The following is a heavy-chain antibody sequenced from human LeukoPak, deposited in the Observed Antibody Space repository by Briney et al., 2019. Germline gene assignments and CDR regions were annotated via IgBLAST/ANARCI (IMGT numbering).Heavy chain of an antibody. J-gene: IGHJ4*02. CDR1: GYSISSGYY. D-gene: IGHD4-17*01. Sequence: SETLSLTCTVFGYSISSGYYWGWIRQPPGKGLEWIGSIYHSGSTYYNPSLKSRVTISVDTSKNQFSLKLSSVTAADTAVYYCARDQKDYGDYGGSIDYWGQGTLVTVSS. CDR2: IYHSGST. CDR3: ARDQKDYGDYGGSIDY. V-gene: IGHV4-38-2*02.